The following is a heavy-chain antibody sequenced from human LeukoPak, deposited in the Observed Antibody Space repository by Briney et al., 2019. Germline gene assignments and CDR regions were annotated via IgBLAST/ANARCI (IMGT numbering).Heavy chain of an antibody. CDR3: ARGNLPYDYVWGSYRRTPFDY. Sequence: ASVKVSCKASGYTFTIYDINWVRQATGQGLEWMGWMNPNSGNTGYAQKFQGRVTMTRNTSISTAYMELSSLRSEDTAVYYCARGNLPYDYVWGSYRRTPFDYWGQGTPVTVSS. V-gene: IGHV1-8*01. CDR2: MNPNSGNT. CDR1: GYTFTIYD. D-gene: IGHD3-16*02. J-gene: IGHJ4*02.